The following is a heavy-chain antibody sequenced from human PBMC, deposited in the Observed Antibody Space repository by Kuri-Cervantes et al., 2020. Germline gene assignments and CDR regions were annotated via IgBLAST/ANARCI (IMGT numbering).Heavy chain of an antibody. CDR2: IYTSGST. J-gene: IGHJ5*02. CDR1: RGSISSGSYY. Sequence: SETLSLTCTVSRGSISSGSYYWSWIRQPAGKGLEWIGRIYTSGSTNYNPSLKSRVTISLDTSKNQFSLKLSSVTAADTAVYYCARVPAAKIRKYNWFDPWGHGTRVTVSS. CDR3: ARVPAAKIRKYNWFDP. D-gene: IGHD2-2*01. V-gene: IGHV4-61*02.